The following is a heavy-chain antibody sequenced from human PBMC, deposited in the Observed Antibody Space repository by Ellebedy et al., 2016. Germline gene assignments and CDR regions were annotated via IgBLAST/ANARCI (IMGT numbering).Heavy chain of an antibody. D-gene: IGHD6-6*01. CDR3: ARTHRSYGSSSQVDY. J-gene: IGHJ4*02. Sequence: SWIRQPPGKALEWLAVIDWDDDKYYSTSLKTRLTISKDTSKNQVVLTMTNMDPVDTATFYCARTHRSYGSSSQVDYWGQGTLVTVSS. V-gene: IGHV2-70*01. CDR2: IDWDDDK.